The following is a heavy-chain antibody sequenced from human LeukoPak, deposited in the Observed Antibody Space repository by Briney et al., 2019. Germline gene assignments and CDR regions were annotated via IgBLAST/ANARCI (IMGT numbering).Heavy chain of an antibody. J-gene: IGHJ4*02. D-gene: IGHD5-24*01. CDR3: ARYGRMGTINPSY. Sequence: PSETLSLTCTVSGGSISNSSYYWGWIRQPPGKGVDWIGSMYYSGSTYYNPSLKSRATISVDTSKNQFSLKLSSVTAADTAVYYCARYGRMGTINPSYWGQGTLVTVSS. V-gene: IGHV4-39*01. CDR1: GGSISNSSYY. CDR2: MYYSGST.